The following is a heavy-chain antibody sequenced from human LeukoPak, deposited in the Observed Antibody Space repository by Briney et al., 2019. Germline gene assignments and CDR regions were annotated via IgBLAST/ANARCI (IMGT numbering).Heavy chain of an antibody. CDR3: ARDSETYCGGDCYYDY. CDR1: GGTFSSYA. D-gene: IGHD2-21*02. V-gene: IGHV1-69*13. Sequence: ASVKVSCKAAGGTFSSYAISWVRQAPGQGLEWMGGIIPIFGTANYAQKFQGRVTITADESTSTAYMELSSLRSEDRAVYYCARDSETYCGGDCYYDYWGQGALVTVSS. CDR2: IIPIFGTA. J-gene: IGHJ4*02.